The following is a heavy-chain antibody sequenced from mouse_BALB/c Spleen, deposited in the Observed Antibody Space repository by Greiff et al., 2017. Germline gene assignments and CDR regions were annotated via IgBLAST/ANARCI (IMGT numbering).Heavy chain of an antibody. CDR2: IYPSDSYT. Sequence: VQLQQPGAELVRPGASVKLSCKASGYTFTSYWINWVKQRPGQGLEWIGNIYPSDSYTNYNQKFKDKATLTVDKSSSTAYMQLSSPTSEDSAVYYCTRPYRYDDGGYFDYWGQGTTLAVSS. D-gene: IGHD2-14*01. CDR1: GYTFTSYW. J-gene: IGHJ2*01. V-gene: IGHV1-69*02. CDR3: TRPYRYDDGGYFDY.